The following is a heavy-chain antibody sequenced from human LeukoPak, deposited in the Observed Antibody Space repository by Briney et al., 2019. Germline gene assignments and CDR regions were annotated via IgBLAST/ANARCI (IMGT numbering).Heavy chain of an antibody. CDR2: IYHSGST. D-gene: IGHD3-3*01. Sequence: PSQTLSLTCTVSGGSISSGGYYWSWIRQPPGKGLEWIGYIYHSGSTYYNPSLKSRVTISVDRSKNQFSLKLSSVTAADTAVYYCARGAPYDFWSGYYSSVEPVFDYWGQGTLVTVSS. V-gene: IGHV4-30-2*01. J-gene: IGHJ4*02. CDR3: ARGAPYDFWSGYYSSVEPVFDY. CDR1: GGSISSGGYY.